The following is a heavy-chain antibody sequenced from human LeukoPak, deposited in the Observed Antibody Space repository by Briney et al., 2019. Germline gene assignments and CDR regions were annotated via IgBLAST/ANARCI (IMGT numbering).Heavy chain of an antibody. CDR2: INSDGSST. D-gene: IGHD2-2*02. CDR1: GFTFSSYR. V-gene: IGHV3-74*01. CDR3: ARSMVTIPIPGGY. Sequence: PGGSLRLSCAASGFTFSSYRMHWVRQAPGKGLVWVSRINSDGSSTSYGDSVKGRFTISRDNAKNTLYLQMNSLRAEDTAVYYCARSMVTIPIPGGYWGQGTLVTVSS. J-gene: IGHJ4*02.